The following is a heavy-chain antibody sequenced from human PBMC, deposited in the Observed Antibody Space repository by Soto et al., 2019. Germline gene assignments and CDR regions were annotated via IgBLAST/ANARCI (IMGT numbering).Heavy chain of an antibody. CDR3: ASFIDSRFDY. CDR1: GGSISSYY. CDR2: IYYSGST. V-gene: IGHV4-59*08. J-gene: IGHJ4*02. Sequence: SETLSLTCTVSGGSISSYYWSWIRQPPGKGLEWIGYIYYSGSTKYNPTLKSRVNISVDTSKNQFSLKLSSVTAADTAVYYCASFIDSRFDYWGQGTLVTV. D-gene: IGHD3-22*01.